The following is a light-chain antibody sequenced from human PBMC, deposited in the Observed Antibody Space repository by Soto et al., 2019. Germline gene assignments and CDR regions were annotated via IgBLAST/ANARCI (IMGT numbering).Light chain of an antibody. V-gene: IGKV3-15*01. CDR2: LTS. CDR1: QSAHNN. J-gene: IGKJ4*01. CDR3: QQYQWWPLT. Sequence: EIVMTQSPATLSVSPGERATLSCRASQSAHNNLAWYPQKPGQAPRLLIYLTSTRATGVTARFSVSGSGTDFTLTISRLQSEDFAFCCCQQYQWWPLTFGGGTKVEIK.